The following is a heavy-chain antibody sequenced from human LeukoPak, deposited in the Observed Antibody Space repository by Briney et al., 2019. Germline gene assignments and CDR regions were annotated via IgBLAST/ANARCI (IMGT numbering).Heavy chain of an antibody. D-gene: IGHD3-16*01. J-gene: IGHJ4*02. CDR1: GGSISSGGYY. CDR2: IYYSGYP. CDR3: ARGYATSSRAIDY. Sequence: PSETLSLTCTVSGGSISSGGYYWGWVRQPPGKGLEWIGSIYYSGYPSYTPSLKSRGTISADTSKNHFSLRLNSVTAADTAVYYCARGYATSSRAIDYWGQGTLVTVSS. V-gene: IGHV4-39*07.